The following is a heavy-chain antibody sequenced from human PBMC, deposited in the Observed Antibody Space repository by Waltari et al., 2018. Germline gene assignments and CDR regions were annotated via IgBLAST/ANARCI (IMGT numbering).Heavy chain of an antibody. V-gene: IGHV1-18*04. D-gene: IGHD6-19*01. J-gene: IGHJ4*02. Sequence: QVQLVQSGPEVKKPGASVKVSCKASGYTFTDYIITWLRQAPGQGLEWMGWISDYDGNINNAQKVQDRVTMTTDTSATTAYMELRSLRSDDAAVYYCARRRRIAVTDSEAFYFDYWGQGTLVTVSS. CDR3: ARRRRIAVTDSEAFYFDY. CDR1: GYTFTDYI. CDR2: ISDYDGNI.